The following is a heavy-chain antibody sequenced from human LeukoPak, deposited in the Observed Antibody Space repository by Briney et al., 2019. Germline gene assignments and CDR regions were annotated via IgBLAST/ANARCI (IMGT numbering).Heavy chain of an antibody. Sequence: SETLSLTCTVSGGSISSSSYYWGWIRQPPGKGLEWIGSIYYSGSTYYNPSLKSRVTISVDTSKNQFSLKLSSVTAADTAVYYCARHGDYDILTGFDYWGRGTLVTVSS. V-gene: IGHV4-39*01. CDR1: GGSISSSSYY. CDR2: IYYSGST. D-gene: IGHD3-9*01. CDR3: ARHGDYDILTGFDY. J-gene: IGHJ4*02.